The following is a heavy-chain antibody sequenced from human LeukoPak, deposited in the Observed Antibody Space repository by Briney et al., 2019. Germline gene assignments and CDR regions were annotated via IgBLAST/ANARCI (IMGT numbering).Heavy chain of an antibody. Sequence: SSETLSLTCTVSGGSISSYYWSWIRQPPGKGLEWIGYIYYSGSTNYNPSLKSRVTISVDTSKNQFSLKLSSVTAADTAVYYYARAPPRHDAFDIWGQGTMVTVSS. CDR3: ARAPPRHDAFDI. CDR1: GGSISSYY. V-gene: IGHV4-59*01. J-gene: IGHJ3*02. CDR2: IYYSGST.